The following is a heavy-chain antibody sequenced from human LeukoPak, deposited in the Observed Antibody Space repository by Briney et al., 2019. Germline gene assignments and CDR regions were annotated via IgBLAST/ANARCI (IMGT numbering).Heavy chain of an antibody. Sequence: GGSLRLSCAASGFTFSGSAMHWVRQPSGKGLEWVGRIRSKANNYATASAASVKGRFTFSRDDSKNTAYLQMNSLKTEDTAVYYCTSSGSYLDAFDIWGQGTVVTVSS. J-gene: IGHJ3*02. CDR1: GFTFSGSA. V-gene: IGHV3-73*01. CDR3: TSSGSYLDAFDI. D-gene: IGHD1-26*01. CDR2: IRSKANNYAT.